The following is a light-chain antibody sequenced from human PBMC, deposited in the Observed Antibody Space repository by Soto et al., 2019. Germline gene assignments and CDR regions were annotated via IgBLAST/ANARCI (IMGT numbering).Light chain of an antibody. CDR2: GAS. V-gene: IGKV3-20*01. J-gene: IGKJ4*01. CDR1: QTVSDNY. Sequence: EIVLTQSPGALSLSPGERATLSCRASQTVSDNYLAWYQQKPGQAPRLLIYGASTRATGIPDRFSGSGSGTDFPLTITRLEPEDFAVYYCHQYGGSPRVSFGGGTKVEIK. CDR3: HQYGGSPRVS.